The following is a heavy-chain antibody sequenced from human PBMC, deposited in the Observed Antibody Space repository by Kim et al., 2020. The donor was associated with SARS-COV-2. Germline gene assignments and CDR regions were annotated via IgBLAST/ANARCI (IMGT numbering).Heavy chain of an antibody. J-gene: IGHJ6*02. CDR3: ARIRASSGPPVYYYYYYGMDV. V-gene: IGHV5-51*01. CDR2: IYPGDSDT. D-gene: IGHD3-22*01. Sequence: GESLKISCKGSGYSFTSYWIGWVRQMPGKGLEWMGIIYPGDSDTRYSPSFQGQVTISADKSISTAYLQWSSLKASDTAMYYCARIRASSGPPVYYYYYYGMDVWGQGTTVTVSS. CDR1: GYSFTSYW.